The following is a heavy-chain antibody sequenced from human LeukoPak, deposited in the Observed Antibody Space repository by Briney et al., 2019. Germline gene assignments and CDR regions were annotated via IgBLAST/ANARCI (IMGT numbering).Heavy chain of an antibody. J-gene: IGHJ4*02. V-gene: IGHV3-23*01. CDR1: GFTFSSYA. Sequence: PGGSLRLSCAASGFTFSSYAMSWVRQAPGKGLDWVSAISGSGGSTYYADSVKGRFTISRDNSKNTLYLQMNSLRAEDTAVYYCAKLGDSGSYYSYFDYWGQGTLVTVSS. D-gene: IGHD1-26*01. CDR2: ISGSGGST. CDR3: AKLGDSGSYYSYFDY.